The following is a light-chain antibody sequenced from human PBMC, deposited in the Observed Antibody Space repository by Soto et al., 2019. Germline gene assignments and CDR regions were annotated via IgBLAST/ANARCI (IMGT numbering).Light chain of an antibody. Sequence: DLQMTQSPSTLSASVGDRVTITCRASQSISSWLAWYQQKPGKAPKLLIHKASSLASGVPSRFSGSGSGTEFTLTISSLQPDDFATYYCQQYNSYSWTFGQGTKVEI. J-gene: IGKJ1*01. CDR3: QQYNSYSWT. CDR1: QSISSW. CDR2: KAS. V-gene: IGKV1-5*03.